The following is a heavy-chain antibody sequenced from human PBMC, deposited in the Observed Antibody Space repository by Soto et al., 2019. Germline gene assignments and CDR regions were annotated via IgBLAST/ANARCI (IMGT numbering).Heavy chain of an antibody. Sequence: GGSLRLSCAASGFTFSSYAMSWVRQAPGKGLEWVSAISGSGGSTYYADSVKGRFTISRDNSKNTLYLQMNSLRAEDTAVYYCAKDQXRNDFWSGYYVLYGMDVWGQGTTVTVSS. D-gene: IGHD3-3*01. CDR3: AKDQXRNDFWSGYYVLYGMDV. J-gene: IGHJ6*02. V-gene: IGHV3-23*01. CDR2: ISGSGGST. CDR1: GFTFSSYA.